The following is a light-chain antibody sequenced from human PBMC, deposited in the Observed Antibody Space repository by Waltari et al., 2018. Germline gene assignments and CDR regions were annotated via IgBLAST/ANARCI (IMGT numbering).Light chain of an antibody. CDR1: RSISIN. CDR3: QQFNDWPRT. Sequence: EVVMTQSPATLSVSPGGRATLSCRASRSISINLVWYQQRPGQAPGLLIYGASTRATDIPARFSGSWSGTEFTLTISSLQSEDAAVYYCQQFNDWPRTFGQGTKVEVK. CDR2: GAS. V-gene: IGKV3-15*01. J-gene: IGKJ1*01.